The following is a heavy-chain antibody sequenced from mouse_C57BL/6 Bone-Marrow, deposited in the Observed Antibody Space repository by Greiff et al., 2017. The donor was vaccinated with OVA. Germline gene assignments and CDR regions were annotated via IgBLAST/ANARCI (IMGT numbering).Heavy chain of an antibody. V-gene: IGHV1-15*01. CDR1: GYTFTDYE. Sequence: QVQLQQSGAELVRPGASVTLSCKASGYTFTDYEMHWVKQTPVHGLEWIGAIDPETGGPAYNQKFKGKAILTADKSSSTASLELASLPSEDAAVYYSKSNTPFDDWGQGTMVTVSA. CDR2: IDPETGGP. D-gene: IGHD2-5*01. CDR3: KSNTPFDD. J-gene: IGHJ3*01.